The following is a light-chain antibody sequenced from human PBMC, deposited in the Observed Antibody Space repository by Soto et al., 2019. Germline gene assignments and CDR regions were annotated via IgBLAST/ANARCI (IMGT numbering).Light chain of an antibody. J-gene: IGKJ1*01. CDR2: GAS. CDR1: QSVNSDY. CDR3: QQYDKWPPT. V-gene: IGKV3-20*01. Sequence: EIVLTQSPGTLSLSPGERATLSCRASQSVNSDYLGWFQQKPGQAPRLLMSGASTRAAGIPDRFSGDGSGTDFTLTISRLEPEDATMYYCQQYDKWPPTFGQGTKVDIK.